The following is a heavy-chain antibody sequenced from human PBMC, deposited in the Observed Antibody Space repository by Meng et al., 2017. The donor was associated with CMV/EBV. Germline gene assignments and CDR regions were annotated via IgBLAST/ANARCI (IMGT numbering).Heavy chain of an antibody. Sequence: GSLRLSCAASGFTVSSHYMSWVRQAPGKGLEWVSVIYSGGSTYYADSVKGRFTISRDNSKNTLYLQMNSLRAEDTAVYYCTSFPRFIYYGMDVWGQGTTVTVSS. V-gene: IGHV3-66*02. CDR1: GFTVSSHY. CDR2: IYSGGST. D-gene: IGHD3-10*01. CDR3: TSFPRFIYYGMDV. J-gene: IGHJ6*02.